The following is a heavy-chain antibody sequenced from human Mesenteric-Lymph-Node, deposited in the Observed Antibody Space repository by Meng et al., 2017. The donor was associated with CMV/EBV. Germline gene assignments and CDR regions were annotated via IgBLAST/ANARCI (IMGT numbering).Heavy chain of an antibody. V-gene: IGHV3-74*01. J-gene: IGHJ4*02. D-gene: IGHD2-15*01. CDR2: VNSDGSTT. Sequence: GESLKISCAASGFTFSTYWMHWVRQAPGKGLVWVSCVNSDGSTTSYADSVKGRFTISRDNAKNTLYLQINSLRAEDTAVYYCARDLLTIVWGQGTLVTVSS. CDR3: ARDLLTIV. CDR1: GFTFSTYW.